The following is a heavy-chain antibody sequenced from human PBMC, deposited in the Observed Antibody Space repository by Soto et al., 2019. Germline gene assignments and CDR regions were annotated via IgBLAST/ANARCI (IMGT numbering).Heavy chain of an antibody. CDR1: GYTFTSYD. CDR3: ASVLLWFGDFYYYYGMDV. J-gene: IGHJ6*02. D-gene: IGHD3-10*01. CDR2: MNPNSGNT. Sequence: ASVKVSCKASGYTFTSYDINWVRQATGQGLEWMGWMNPNSGNTGYAQKFQGRVTMTRNTSISTAYMELSILRFEDTAVFYCASVLLWFGDFYYYYGMDVWGQGTTVTVSS. V-gene: IGHV1-8*01.